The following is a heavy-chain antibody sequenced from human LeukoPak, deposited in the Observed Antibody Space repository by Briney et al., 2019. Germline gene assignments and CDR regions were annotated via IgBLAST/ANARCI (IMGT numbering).Heavy chain of an antibody. J-gene: IGHJ4*02. D-gene: IGHD2-15*01. CDR3: ASCRGSCYSGQYYFHY. CDR1: GFSFSSFG. CDR2: ISYDVNNK. V-gene: IGHV3-30*03. Sequence: PTGGTLRLSCAASGFSFSSFGMSWVRQAPGKGLEWVADISYDVNNKYYADSVKGRFTISRDNSKNTLYLQMNSLRAEDTAVYYCASCRGSCYSGQYYFHYWGQGTLVTVSS.